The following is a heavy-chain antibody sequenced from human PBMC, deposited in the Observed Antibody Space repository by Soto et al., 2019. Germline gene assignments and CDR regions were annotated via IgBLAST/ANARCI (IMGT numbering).Heavy chain of an antibody. Sequence: GGSLRLSCAASGFTFSSYAMSWVRQAPGKGLEWVSAISGSGGSTYYADSVKGRFTISRDNSKNTLYLQMNSLRAEDTAVYYCAKCITIFGVVIYMSYGMDVSGPGPTVTVSS. D-gene: IGHD3-3*01. CDR2: ISGSGGST. J-gene: IGHJ6*02. V-gene: IGHV3-23*01. CDR3: AKCITIFGVVIYMSYGMDV. CDR1: GFTFSSYA.